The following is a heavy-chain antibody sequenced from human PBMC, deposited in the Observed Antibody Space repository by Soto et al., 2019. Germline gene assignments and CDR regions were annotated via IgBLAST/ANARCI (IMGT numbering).Heavy chain of an antibody. CDR2: IYYTGST. Sequence: SEALSLTCTVSGGSISSYYWSWIRQPPGKGLEWIGYIYYTGSTNYNPSLKSRVTISVDTSKNHFSLKLSSVTAADTAVYYCARDGYTLTPNYYYGMDVWGQGTTVT. CDR1: GGSISSYY. D-gene: IGHD4-4*01. V-gene: IGHV4-59*01. J-gene: IGHJ6*02. CDR3: ARDGYTLTPNYYYGMDV.